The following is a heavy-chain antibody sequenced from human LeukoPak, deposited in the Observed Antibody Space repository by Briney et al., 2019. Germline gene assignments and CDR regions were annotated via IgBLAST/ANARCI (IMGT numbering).Heavy chain of an antibody. CDR3: ARDASSSGWFFDP. D-gene: IGHD6-19*01. J-gene: IGHJ5*02. Sequence: PGGSLRLSCAASGFTFSSFEMNWGRQAPGKGLEWVSYISTSGTTIYYADSVKGRFSISRDNAKNSLYLQMNSLRAEDTAVYYCARDASSSGWFFDPWGQGTLVSVSS. CDR1: GFTFSSFE. V-gene: IGHV3-48*03. CDR2: ISTSGTTI.